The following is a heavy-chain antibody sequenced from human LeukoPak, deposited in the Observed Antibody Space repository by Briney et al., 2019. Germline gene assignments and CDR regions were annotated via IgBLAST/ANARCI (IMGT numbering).Heavy chain of an antibody. Sequence: GASVKVSCKASGYTFTSYAMHWVRQAPGQRLEWMGWINAGYGNTKYSQKFQGRVTITRDTSASTAYMELSSLRSEDTAVYYCASENYDILTGYYDRPGGYYYYYGMDVWGKGTTVTVSS. J-gene: IGHJ6*04. V-gene: IGHV1-3*01. CDR1: GYTFTSYA. D-gene: IGHD3-9*01. CDR2: INAGYGNT. CDR3: ASENYDILTGYYDRPGGYYYYYGMDV.